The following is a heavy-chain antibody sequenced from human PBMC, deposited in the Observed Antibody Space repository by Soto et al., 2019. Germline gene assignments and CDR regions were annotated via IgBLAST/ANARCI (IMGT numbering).Heavy chain of an antibody. CDR3: ARDSNYDSSGYSDYYYGMDV. V-gene: IGHV3-48*02. CDR1: GFTFSSYS. D-gene: IGHD3-22*01. Sequence: PGGSLRLSCAASGFTFSSYSMNWVRQAPGKGLEWVSYISSSSTIYYADSVKGRFTISRDNAKNSLYLQMNSLRDEDTAVYYCARDSNYDSSGYSDYYYGMDVWGQGTTVTVSS. CDR2: ISSSSTI. J-gene: IGHJ6*02.